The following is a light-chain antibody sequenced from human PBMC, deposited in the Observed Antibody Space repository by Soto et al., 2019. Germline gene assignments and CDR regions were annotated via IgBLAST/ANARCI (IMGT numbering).Light chain of an antibody. CDR1: QSVTSSY. J-gene: IGKJ4*01. V-gene: IGKV3-20*01. CDR3: QQYGSSQLT. Sequence: EMVLTQSPGTLSLSPRERTTLSCSASQSVTSSYLAWYQQKPGQAPRLLIYGASNRATGIPDRFSGSGSGTDFTLTISRLEPEDFAVYYCQQYGSSQLTFGGGTKVDIK. CDR2: GAS.